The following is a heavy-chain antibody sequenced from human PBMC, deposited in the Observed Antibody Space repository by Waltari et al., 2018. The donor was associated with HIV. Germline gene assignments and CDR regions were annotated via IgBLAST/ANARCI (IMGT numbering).Heavy chain of an antibody. CDR1: GGSISCSSSF. CDR2: IYYSGRT. CDR3: ARDRALLRLGELSPGAFDI. V-gene: IGHV4-39*07. D-gene: IGHD3-16*02. Sequence: QLQLQESGPGLVKPSETLSLPCTVSGGSISCSSSFWGWLRQPPGKGLGWIGSIYYSGRTYYNPSLKSRVTISVDTSKNQFSLKLSSVTAADTAVYYCARDRALLRLGELSPGAFDIWGQGTMVTVSS. J-gene: IGHJ3*02.